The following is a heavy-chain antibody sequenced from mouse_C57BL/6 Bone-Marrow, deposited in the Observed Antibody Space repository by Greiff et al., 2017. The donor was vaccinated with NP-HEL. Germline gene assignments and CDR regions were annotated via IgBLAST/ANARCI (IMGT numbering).Heavy chain of an antibody. CDR1: GFTFTDYY. Sequence: EVKLMESGGGLVQPGGSLSLSCAASGFTFTDYYMSWVRQPPGKALEWLGFIRNKANGYTTEYSASVKGRFTISRDNSQSILYLQMNALRAEDSATYYCARYEYPENYWGQGTTLTVSS. D-gene: IGHD5-1*01. CDR2: IRNKANGYTT. CDR3: ARYEYPENY. V-gene: IGHV7-3*01. J-gene: IGHJ2*01.